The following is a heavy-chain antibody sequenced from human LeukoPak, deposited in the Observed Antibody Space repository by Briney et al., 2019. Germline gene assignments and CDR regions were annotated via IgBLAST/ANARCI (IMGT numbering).Heavy chain of an antibody. V-gene: IGHV3-9*03. Sequence: QAGGSLRLSCAASGFTFGDYAMHWVRQAPGKGLEWVSGITWNSDSIDYADSVKGRFTISRDNAKNSLYLQMNSLRAEDMALYYCATSNSGYFYNFEYWGQGTLVTVSS. CDR1: GFTFGDYA. J-gene: IGHJ4*02. CDR2: ITWNSDSI. CDR3: ATSNSGYFYNFEY. D-gene: IGHD3-22*01.